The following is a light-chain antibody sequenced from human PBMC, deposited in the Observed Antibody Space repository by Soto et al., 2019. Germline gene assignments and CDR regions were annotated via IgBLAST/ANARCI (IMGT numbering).Light chain of an antibody. CDR2: DVS. CDR3: QQRRSWPPTIT. V-gene: IGKV3-11*01. Sequence: EIVMTQSPATLSVSPGERATLSCRASQSVSRYLAWYQQKPGQAPRLLIYDVSTRATGIPARFSGSGSGTDFTLTITSLEPEDFAVYYCQQRRSWPPTITFGQGTRLEI. J-gene: IGKJ5*01. CDR1: QSVSRY.